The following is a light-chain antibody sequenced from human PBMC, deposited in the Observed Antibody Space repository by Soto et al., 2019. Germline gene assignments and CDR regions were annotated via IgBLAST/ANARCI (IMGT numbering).Light chain of an antibody. CDR3: QQYNSWPIT. J-gene: IGKJ5*01. V-gene: IGKV3-15*01. Sequence: EIVMTQSPATLSVSPGERVTLSCRASQSVTNNLAWYQQKPGQAPRLLIYVASTRAPGIPARFSGSGSGTEFTITISSLQSEDFAVYYCQQYNSWPITFGRGTRLEIK. CDR1: QSVTNN. CDR2: VAS.